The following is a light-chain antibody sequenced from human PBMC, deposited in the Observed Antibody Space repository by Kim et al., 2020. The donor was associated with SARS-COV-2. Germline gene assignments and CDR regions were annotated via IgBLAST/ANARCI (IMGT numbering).Light chain of an antibody. V-gene: IGLV3-1*01. Sequence: VSPEQTASITCSGDKLGDKYTCWYQQRPGQSLVLVIYQDSKRPSGIPERFSGSNSGNTATLTISGTPAMDEADYYCQAWNSSTAWVFGGGTQLTVL. CDR3: QAWNSSTAWV. CDR2: QDS. CDR1: KLGDKY. J-gene: IGLJ3*02.